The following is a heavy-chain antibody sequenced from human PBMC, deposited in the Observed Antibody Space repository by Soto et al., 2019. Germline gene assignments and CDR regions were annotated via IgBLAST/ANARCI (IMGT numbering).Heavy chain of an antibody. CDR3: SHFVVAGLGYYFAY. CDR2: IYWDDDK. CDR1: GFSLSSTRMA. D-gene: IGHD6-19*01. J-gene: IGHJ4*02. Sequence: QITLKESGPTLVKPTQTLTLTCTFSGFSLSSTRMAVGWIRQPPGKALEWLALIYWDDDKRYSPFLKSRLTITKDSSNSQVVLTKSNLDPVDTARYYCSHFVVAGLGYYFAYWGQGTLVTVSS. V-gene: IGHV2-5*02.